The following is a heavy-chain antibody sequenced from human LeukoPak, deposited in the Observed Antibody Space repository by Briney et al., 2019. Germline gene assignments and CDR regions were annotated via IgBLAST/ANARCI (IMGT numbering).Heavy chain of an antibody. V-gene: IGHV4-39*01. CDR2: IYYSGST. D-gene: IGHD2-15*01. J-gene: IGHJ6*02. CDR3: ARLPIIVVVVGGMDV. CDR1: GFTFSSYG. Sequence: NTGGSLRLSCAASGFTFSSYGMHWVRQPPGKGLEWIGSIYYSGSTYYNPSLKSRVTISVDTSKNQFSLKLSSVTAADTAVYYCARLPIIVVVVGGMDVWGQGTTVTVSS.